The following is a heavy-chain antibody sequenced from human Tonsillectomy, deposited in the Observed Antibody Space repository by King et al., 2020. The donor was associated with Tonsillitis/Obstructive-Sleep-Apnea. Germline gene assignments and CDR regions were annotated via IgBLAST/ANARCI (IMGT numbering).Heavy chain of an antibody. CDR2: ISYDGSDK. J-gene: IGHJ3*02. CDR1: GVTFRHYA. D-gene: IGHD5-24*01. V-gene: IGHV3-30*04. CDR3: AGGEMARISPAFDI. Sequence: VQLVESGGGVVQPGRSRRLSCVASGVTFRHYAMHWVRQSPGKGLEWAALISYDGSDKYYADSVKGRFTVSRDNSKNTLYLQMNFLRPEDTAVYYCAGGEMARISPAFDIWGQGTMLTVSS.